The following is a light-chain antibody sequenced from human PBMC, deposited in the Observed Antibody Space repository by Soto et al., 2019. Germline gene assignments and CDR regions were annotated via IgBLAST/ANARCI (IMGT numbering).Light chain of an antibody. CDR2: TAS. J-gene: IGKJ4*01. V-gene: IGKV1-17*01. CDR3: LQHNTYPLT. CDR1: QGIRNY. Sequence: DIQMTQSPSSLSASVGDRVTITCRASQGIRNYLGWYQQKPGKAPKRMIYTASSLQSGVPSRFSGSGSGTEFTLTISRLQPEDFATYDCLQHNTYPLTFGGGTKVEIK.